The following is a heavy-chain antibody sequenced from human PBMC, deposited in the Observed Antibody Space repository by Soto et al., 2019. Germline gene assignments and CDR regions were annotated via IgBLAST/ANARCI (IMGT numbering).Heavy chain of an antibody. CDR3: ARGGYLGEFDY. CDR2: ISSSSSYI. V-gene: IGHV3-21*01. CDR1: GFTFSSYS. D-gene: IGHD5-12*01. Sequence: EVQLVESGGGLVKPGGSLRLSCAASGFTFSSYSMNWVRQAPGKGLEWVSSISSSSSYIYYADSVKGPFTLSRDNAKNSLDLQMNSLRAEDTAVYYCARGGYLGEFDYWGQGTLVTVSS. J-gene: IGHJ4*02.